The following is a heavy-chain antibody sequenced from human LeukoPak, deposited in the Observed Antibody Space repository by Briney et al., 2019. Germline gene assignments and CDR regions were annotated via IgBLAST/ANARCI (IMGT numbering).Heavy chain of an antibody. CDR1: GFTFSDYY. CDR2: ISSSGSTI. J-gene: IGHJ6*03. Sequence: PGGSLRLSCAASGFTFSDYYMSWIRQAPGKGLEWVSYISSSGSTIYYADSVKGRFTISRDNAKNSLYLQMNSLRAEDTAVYYCARALARFEYYYYYYYMDVWGKGTTVTVSS. D-gene: IGHD3-10*01. V-gene: IGHV3-11*01. CDR3: ARALARFEYYYYYYYMDV.